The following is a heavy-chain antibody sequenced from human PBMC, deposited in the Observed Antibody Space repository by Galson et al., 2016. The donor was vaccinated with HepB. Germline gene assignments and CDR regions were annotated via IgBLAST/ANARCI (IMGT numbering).Heavy chain of an antibody. Sequence: SVKVSCKASGYSFTTDYIQWVRQAPGQGLEWMGVIYPGGVTSSYRQKLEAIFRPGGHSTNYAQKFQGRVTLTRETSTRTVYMELSGLTSEDTAVYYCAGLSTHQWDVWGQGTTVTVSS. CDR1: GYSFTTDY. CDR3: AGLSTHQWDV. V-gene: IGHV1-46*03. J-gene: IGHJ6*02. D-gene: IGHD2-2*01. CDR2: IYPGGVTS.